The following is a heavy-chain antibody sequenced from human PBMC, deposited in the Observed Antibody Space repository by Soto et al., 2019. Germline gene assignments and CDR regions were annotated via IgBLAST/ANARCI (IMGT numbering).Heavy chain of an antibody. V-gene: IGHV3-13*04. J-gene: IGHJ6*02. CDR2: IGTAGDT. CDR3: ARGRSSSWYGGYYYYYGMDV. Sequence: GGSLRLSCAASGFTFSSYDMHWVRQATGKGLEWVSAIGTAGDTYYPGSVKGRFTISRENAKNSLYLQMNSLRAGDTAVYYCARGRSSSWYGGYYYYYGMDVWGQGTTVTVSS. CDR1: GFTFSSYD. D-gene: IGHD6-13*01.